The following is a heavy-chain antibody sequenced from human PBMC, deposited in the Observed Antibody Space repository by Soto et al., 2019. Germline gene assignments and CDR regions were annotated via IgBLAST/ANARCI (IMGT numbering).Heavy chain of an antibody. D-gene: IGHD2-2*01. V-gene: IGHV3-48*01. J-gene: IGHJ6*03. CDR1: GFTFSTYS. CDR3: TRSAYMDV. Sequence: LRLSCAASGFTFSTYSMNWVRQAPGKGLEWVSYIRSGSSTIYYADSVKGRFTISRDNAKNSLYLQMDSLRAEDTAVYYATRSAYMDVWGTGTTVTVSS. CDR2: IRSGSSTI.